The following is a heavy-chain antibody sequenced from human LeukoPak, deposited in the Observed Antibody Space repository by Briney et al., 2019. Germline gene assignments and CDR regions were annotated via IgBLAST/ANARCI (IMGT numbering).Heavy chain of an antibody. CDR3: ARRGYYSAY. D-gene: IGHD3-22*01. J-gene: IGHJ4*02. V-gene: IGHV4-34*01. Sequence: SETLSLTCAVYGGSFSGYYWSWIRQPPGKGLEWIGEINHSGSTNYNPSLKSRVTISVDTSRNQFSLKLSSVTAADTAVYYCARRGYYSAYWGQGTLVTVSS. CDR2: INHSGST. CDR1: GGSFSGYY.